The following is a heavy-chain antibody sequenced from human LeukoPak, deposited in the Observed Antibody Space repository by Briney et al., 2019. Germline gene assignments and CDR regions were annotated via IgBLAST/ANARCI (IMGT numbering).Heavy chain of an antibody. CDR1: GGTFSKYT. D-gene: IGHD6-6*01. CDR2: ITPLFGTA. J-gene: IGHJ6*02. V-gene: IGHV1-69*13. CDR3: ARGSSSSSSYYYYGMDV. Sequence: SVKVSCKASGGTFSKYTISWVRQRPGQGLEWMGGITPLFGTANYAQKFQGRVTITADESTSTAYMELSSLRSEDTAVYYCARGSSSSSSYYYYGMDVWGQGTTVTVSS.